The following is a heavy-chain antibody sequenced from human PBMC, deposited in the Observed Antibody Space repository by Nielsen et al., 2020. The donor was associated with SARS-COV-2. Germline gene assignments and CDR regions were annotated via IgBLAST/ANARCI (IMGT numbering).Heavy chain of an antibody. CDR2: TYYRSKWYN. V-gene: IGHV6-1*01. CDR1: GASVSSNSAA. CDR3: AISVLQSYYYYYCMDV. J-gene: IGHJ6*02. Sequence: SETLSLTCALSGASVSSNSAAWNWIMQSPSRGLEWLGRTYYRSKWYNDYAVSMKSRITINSDTSKNQFSLQLNSVTPEDTAVYYCAISVLQSYYYYYCMDVWGQGTTVTVSS. D-gene: IGHD2-8*01.